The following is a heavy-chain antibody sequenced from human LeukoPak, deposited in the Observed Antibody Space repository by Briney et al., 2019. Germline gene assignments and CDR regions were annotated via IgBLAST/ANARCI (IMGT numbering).Heavy chain of an antibody. J-gene: IGHJ4*02. CDR1: GLTISSYA. CDR3: GASNLLTGYFSLNY. Sequence: PGGSLRLSCAASGLTISSYAMSWVRQAPGKGLEWVSGITSSGVSTYYADSVKGRFTISRDNSKNTVYAQMNSLRAEDTAVYYCGASNLLTGYFSLNYWGQGTLVTVSS. CDR2: ITSSGVST. V-gene: IGHV3-23*05. D-gene: IGHD3-9*01.